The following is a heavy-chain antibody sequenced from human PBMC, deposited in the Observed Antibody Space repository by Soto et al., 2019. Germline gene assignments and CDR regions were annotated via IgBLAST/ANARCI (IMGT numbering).Heavy chain of an antibody. CDR1: GYTFTLHT. Sequence: ASVKVSCKPSGYTFTLHTIHWVRQAPGQRLEWMGWINAGNGDTKSSQKFQGRVTITRDTSASTAYMELSSLRSEDTAVYYCARDPGPDVFDIWGQGTMVTVSS. CDR3: ARDPGPDVFDI. V-gene: IGHV1-3*01. D-gene: IGHD1-1*01. CDR2: INAGNGDT. J-gene: IGHJ3*02.